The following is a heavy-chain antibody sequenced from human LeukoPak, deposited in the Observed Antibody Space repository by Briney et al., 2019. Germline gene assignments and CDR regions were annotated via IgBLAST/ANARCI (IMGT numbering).Heavy chain of an antibody. Sequence: GGSLRLSCAASGFTFSSYSMNWVRQAPGKGLEWVSSISSSSSYIYYADSVKGRFTISRDNAKNSLYLQMNSLIAEDTAVYYCARGGDYWEAAFDIWGQGTMVTVSS. V-gene: IGHV3-21*01. CDR1: GFTFSSYS. D-gene: IGHD2-21*02. CDR2: ISSSSSYI. CDR3: ARGGDYWEAAFDI. J-gene: IGHJ3*02.